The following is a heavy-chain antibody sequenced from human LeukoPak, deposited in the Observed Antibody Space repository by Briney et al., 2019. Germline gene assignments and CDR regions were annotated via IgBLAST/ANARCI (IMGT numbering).Heavy chain of an antibody. V-gene: IGHV3-48*01. J-gene: IGHJ6*03. CDR1: GFTFSSYS. Sequence: GGSLRLSRAASGFTFSSYSMNWVRQAPGKGLEWVSYISSSSSTIYYADSVKGRFTISRDNAKNSLYLQMNSLRAEGTAVYYCARASLRPWYMDVWGKGTTVTVSS. CDR2: ISSSSSTI. CDR3: ARASLRPWYMDV. D-gene: IGHD5/OR15-5a*01.